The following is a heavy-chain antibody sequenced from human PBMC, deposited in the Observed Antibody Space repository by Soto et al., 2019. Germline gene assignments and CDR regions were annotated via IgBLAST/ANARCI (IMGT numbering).Heavy chain of an antibody. CDR2: IYWDDDK. CDR3: AHRVLRTVFGLVTTTAIFFDF. J-gene: IGHJ4*02. D-gene: IGHD3-3*01. V-gene: IGHV2-5*02. Sequence: QITLNESGPTVVRPTETLTLTCRFSGFSLTTSGAGVGWIRQSPGKAPEWLALIYWDDDKRYSASLKSSLTITKDTSKHQVGLTVSDLDPTDAATYYCAHRVLRTVFGLVTTTAIFFDFWGPGTPVAVSS. CDR1: GFSLTTSGAG.